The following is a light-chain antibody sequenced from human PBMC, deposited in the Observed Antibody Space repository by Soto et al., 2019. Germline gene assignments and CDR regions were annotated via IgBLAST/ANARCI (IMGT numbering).Light chain of an antibody. CDR3: QQYDNLPST. V-gene: IGKV1-33*01. Sequence: DIQMTQSPSSLSASVGDRVTVTCQASQDITNYLNWYQQKPGKAPKLLIYDASNLETGVPSRFSGSGSGTDFTFTITSLQPEDIAIYYCQQYDNLPSTFGPGTKVDIK. CDR1: QDITNY. CDR2: DAS. J-gene: IGKJ3*01.